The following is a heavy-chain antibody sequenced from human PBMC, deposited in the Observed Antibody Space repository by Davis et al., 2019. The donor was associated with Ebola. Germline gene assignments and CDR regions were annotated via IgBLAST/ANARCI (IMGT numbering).Heavy chain of an antibody. CDR3: ARYSSSWGRSFDY. Sequence: ESLKISCAASGFTFSNYAMGWVRQAPGKGLEWASYISSSSSTIYYADSVKGRFTISRDNAKNSLYLQMNSLRDEDTAVYYCARYSSSWGRSFDYWGQGTLVTVSS. J-gene: IGHJ4*02. V-gene: IGHV3-48*02. CDR2: ISSSSSTI. CDR1: GFTFSNYA. D-gene: IGHD6-13*01.